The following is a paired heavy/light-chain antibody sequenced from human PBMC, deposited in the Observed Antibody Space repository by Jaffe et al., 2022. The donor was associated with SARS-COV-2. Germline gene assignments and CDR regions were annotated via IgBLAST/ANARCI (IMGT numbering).Light chain of an antibody. CDR1: QNVLTY. CDR2: DAS. CDR3: QQRDNWPLT. V-gene: IGKV3-11*01. Sequence: EIVLTQSPATLSLSPGERVTLSCRASQNVLTYLAWYQQKPGQAPRLLIYDASNRATGVPARFSGSGSGTDFTLTISSLEPEDFAVYFCQQRDNWPLTFGGGTKVEIK. J-gene: IGKJ4*01.
Heavy chain of an antibody. J-gene: IGHJ6*03. Sequence: QLQLQESGPGLVKPSETLSLSCGVSGGSLSSSSFYWGWIRQSPGKGLEWIGSSYYSGSTYYTYDNPSLKSRVVISVDTSKTRFSLKLSSVTAADTAVYYCVRGHARGSYHMDVWGKGTTVTVSS. D-gene: IGHD3-16*01. CDR3: VRGHARGSYHMDV. V-gene: IGHV4-39*02. CDR1: GGSLSSSSFY. CDR2: SYYSGST.